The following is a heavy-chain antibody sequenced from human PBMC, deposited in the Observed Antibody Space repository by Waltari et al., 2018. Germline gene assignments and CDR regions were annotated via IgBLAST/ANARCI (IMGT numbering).Heavy chain of an antibody. D-gene: IGHD6-19*01. CDR3: GRGSGGWYRNFDY. CDR2: INHSGRS. CDR1: GGSFSGYY. Sequence: QVQLQQWGAGLLKPSETLSLTCAVYGGSFSGYYWSWIRQPPGKGLEWIGEINHSGRSNDKPSVKSRVTISVDTSKNQCSLKLSSVTAADTAVYYCGRGSGGWYRNFDYWGQGTLVTVSS. J-gene: IGHJ4*02. V-gene: IGHV4-34*01.